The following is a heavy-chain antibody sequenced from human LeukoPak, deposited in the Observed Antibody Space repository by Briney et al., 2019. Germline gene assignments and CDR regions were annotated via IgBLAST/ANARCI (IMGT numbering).Heavy chain of an antibody. CDR3: ARGRLSSSYRFDP. V-gene: IGHV4-34*01. D-gene: IGHD6-6*01. J-gene: IGHJ5*02. CDR1: GGSFSGYY. CDR2: INHSGST. Sequence: SETLSLTCAVYGGSFSGYYWSWIRQPPGKGLEWIGEINHSGSTNYNPSLKSRVTISVDTSKNQFSLKLTSVTAADTAVYYCARGRLSSSYRFDPWGQGTLVTVSS.